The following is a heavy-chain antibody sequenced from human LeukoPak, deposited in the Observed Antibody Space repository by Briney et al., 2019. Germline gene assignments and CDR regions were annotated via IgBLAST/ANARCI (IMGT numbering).Heavy chain of an antibody. V-gene: IGHV3-30*01. Sequence: GRSLRLSCAASGFTLSSYAMHWVRQAPGKGLEWVAVISYDGSNKYYADSVKGRFTISRDNSKNTLYLQMNSLRAEDTAVYYCARAGSVGATPDAFDIWGQGTMVTVSS. D-gene: IGHD1-26*01. CDR3: ARAGSVGATPDAFDI. CDR2: ISYDGSNK. CDR1: GFTLSSYA. J-gene: IGHJ3*02.